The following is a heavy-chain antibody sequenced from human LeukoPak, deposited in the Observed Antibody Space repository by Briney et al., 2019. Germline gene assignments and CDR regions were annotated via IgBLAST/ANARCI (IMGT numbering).Heavy chain of an antibody. CDR1: GCSISSYY. D-gene: IGHD3-16*01. Sequence: SETLTLTCTVSGCSISSYYWSWIRQPPGKGLEWIGYIYYSGSTNYNPSLKSRVTISVDTSKNQFSLKLSSVTAADTAVYYCARDSRPWFGFDYWGQGTLVTVSS. CDR2: IYYSGST. CDR3: ARDSRPWFGFDY. V-gene: IGHV4-59*01. J-gene: IGHJ4*02.